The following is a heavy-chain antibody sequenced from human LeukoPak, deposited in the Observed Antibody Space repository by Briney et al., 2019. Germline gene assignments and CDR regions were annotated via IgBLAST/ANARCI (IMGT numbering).Heavy chain of an antibody. CDR2: ISYDGSNK. Sequence: GGSLRLSCAASGFTFSSYAMHWVRQAPGKGLEWVAVISYDGSNKYYADSVKGRFTISRDNSKNTLYLQMNSLRAEDTAVYYCARDIVTEYSSSWAEGYFDYWGQGTLVTVSS. CDR3: ARDIVTEYSSSWAEGYFDY. V-gene: IGHV3-30*04. J-gene: IGHJ4*02. CDR1: GFTFSSYA. D-gene: IGHD6-13*01.